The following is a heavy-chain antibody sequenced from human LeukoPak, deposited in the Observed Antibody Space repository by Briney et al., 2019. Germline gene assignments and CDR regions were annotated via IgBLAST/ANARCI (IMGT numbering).Heavy chain of an antibody. Sequence: ASVKVSCKVSGYTLTELSMHWVRQAPGKGLEWMGGFDPEDGETIYAQKFQGRVTMTEDTSTDTAHMELSSLRSEDTAVYYCATVSVEAAAGTYYFDYWGQGTLVTVSS. D-gene: IGHD6-13*01. J-gene: IGHJ4*02. V-gene: IGHV1-24*01. CDR3: ATVSVEAAAGTYYFDY. CDR1: GYTLTELS. CDR2: FDPEDGET.